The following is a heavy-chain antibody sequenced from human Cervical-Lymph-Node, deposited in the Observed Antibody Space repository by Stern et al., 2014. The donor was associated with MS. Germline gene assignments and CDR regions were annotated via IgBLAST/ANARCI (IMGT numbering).Heavy chain of an antibody. CDR3: ARDYEDTSMLFDH. CDR2: ISYDGNHK. V-gene: IGHV3-30*03. Sequence: VQLVESGGAVVQPGRSLRLSCEASGFTFSSYGMNWVSQAPGKGLEGGAVISYDGNHKYYAASVKGRFTISRDNSKNTLHLQMNSVTPDDTAIYYCARDYEDTSMLFDHWGQGTLVSVSS. J-gene: IGHJ4*02. D-gene: IGHD2-8*01. CDR1: GFTFSSYG.